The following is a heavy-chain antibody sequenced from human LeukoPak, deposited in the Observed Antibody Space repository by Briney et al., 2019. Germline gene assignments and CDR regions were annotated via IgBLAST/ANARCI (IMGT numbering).Heavy chain of an antibody. CDR3: ARERYHDSSLDY. V-gene: IGHV3-21*01. J-gene: IGHJ4*02. CDR1: GFTFSSHT. CDR2: ISSSTTYI. Sequence: GGSLRLSCVASGFTFSSHTMNWVRQAPGKGLEWVSSISSSTTYIYYADSVKGRFTLSRDNAKNSLYLQVNSLRAEDTAVYYCARERYHDSSLDYWGQGILVTVSS. D-gene: IGHD3-22*01.